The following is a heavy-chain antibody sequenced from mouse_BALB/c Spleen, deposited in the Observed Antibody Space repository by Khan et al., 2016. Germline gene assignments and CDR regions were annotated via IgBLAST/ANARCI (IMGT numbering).Heavy chain of an antibody. J-gene: IGHJ3*01. D-gene: IGHD2-4*01. CDR3: ARSSYDYDDGFAY. V-gene: IGHV14-3*02. CDR1: GFTIKDTY. CDR2: IDPANGNT. Sequence: VQLKQSGAELVKPGASVKLSCTASGFTIKDTYMHWVKQRPEQGLEWIGRIDPANGNTKYDPKFQGKATITADTSSNTAYLQLSSLTSEATAVYYVARSSYDYDDGFAYWGQGTLVTVSA.